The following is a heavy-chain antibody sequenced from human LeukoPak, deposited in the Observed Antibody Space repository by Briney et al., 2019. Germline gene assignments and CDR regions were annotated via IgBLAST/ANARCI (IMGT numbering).Heavy chain of an antibody. D-gene: IGHD2-2*01. CDR3: ARRSTQYVVPAASFDY. CDR2: IYYSGST. J-gene: IGHJ4*02. V-gene: IGHV4-31*03. CDR1: GGSISSGGYY. Sequence: PSQTLSLTCTVSGGSISSGGYYWSWIRQHPGKGLEWIGYIYYSGSTYYNPSLKSRVTISVDTSKNQFSLKLSSVIAADTAVYYCARRSTQYVVPAASFDYWSQGTLVTVSS.